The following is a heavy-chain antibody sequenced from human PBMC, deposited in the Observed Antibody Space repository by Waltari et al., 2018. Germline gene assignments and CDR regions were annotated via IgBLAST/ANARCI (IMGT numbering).Heavy chain of an antibody. D-gene: IGHD2-2*01. Sequence: EVQLVESGGGLVQPGGSLRLSCAASGFTFSSYWMSWVRQAPGKGLEWVANIKQDGSEKYDVDSVKGRFTISRDNAKNSLYLQMNSLRAEDTAVYYCARDLVDSSTWLGGFALWGQGTLVTVSS. CDR1: GFTFSSYW. J-gene: IGHJ4*02. V-gene: IGHV3-7*04. CDR3: ARDLVDSSTWLGGFAL. CDR2: IKQDGSEK.